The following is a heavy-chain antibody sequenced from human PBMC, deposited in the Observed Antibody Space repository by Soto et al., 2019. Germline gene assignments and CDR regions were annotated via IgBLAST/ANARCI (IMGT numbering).Heavy chain of an antibody. CDR1: GYTFTSYG. CDR3: ARDRCSSTSCPPYLYYGMDV. J-gene: IGHJ6*02. Sequence: GASVKVSCKASGYTFTSYGISWVRQAPGQGLEWMGWISAYNGNTNYAQKLQGRVTMTTDTYTSTAYMELRSMRSDDTAVYYCARDRCSSTSCPPYLYYGMDVCGQGTTVTVSS. D-gene: IGHD2-2*01. V-gene: IGHV1-18*01. CDR2: ISAYNGNT.